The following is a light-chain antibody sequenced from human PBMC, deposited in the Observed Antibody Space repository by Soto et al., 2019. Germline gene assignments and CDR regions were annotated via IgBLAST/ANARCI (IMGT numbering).Light chain of an antibody. CDR1: QSVSSGY. V-gene: IGKV3-20*01. CDR3: QQYGSSPLT. Sequence: EIVLTQSPGTLSLSPGERATLSCRASQSVSSGYLAWYQQRPGQAPRLLIYGAASRATGIPDRFSGSGSGTDLTLTISRLEPEDFAVYYCQQYGSSPLTFGGGTKVEIK. CDR2: GAA. J-gene: IGKJ4*01.